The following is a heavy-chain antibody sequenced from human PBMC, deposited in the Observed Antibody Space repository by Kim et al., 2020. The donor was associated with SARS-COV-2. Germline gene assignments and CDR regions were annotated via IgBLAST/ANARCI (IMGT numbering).Heavy chain of an antibody. J-gene: IGHJ4*02. CDR3: ARVRGGYSYVIDY. D-gene: IGHD5-18*01. CDR1: GFALRSNW. Sequence: GGSLRLSCVASGFALRSNWMHWVRQAPGKGLEWVSRINIDGSSTSYADAVKGRFTISRDNAKNTLYVQMNSLRAEDTAVYYCARVRGGYSYVIDYWGQGTPVTVSS. V-gene: IGHV3-74*01. CDR2: INIDGSST.